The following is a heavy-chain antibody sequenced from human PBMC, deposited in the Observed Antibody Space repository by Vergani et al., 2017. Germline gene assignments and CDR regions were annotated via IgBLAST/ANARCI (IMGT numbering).Heavy chain of an antibody. CDR3: ARDLDYYDSSGYPGY. CDR2: VIPIFGTA. D-gene: IGHD3-22*01. Sequence: QVQLMQSGAEVKKPGSSVKVSCKASGGTFSSYAISWVRQAPGQGLEWMGGVIPIFGTANYAQKIQGRVTITADESTSTAYMELSSLRSEDTAVSYCARDLDYYDSSGYPGYWGQGTLVTVSS. V-gene: IGHV1-69*01. CDR1: GGTFSSYA. J-gene: IGHJ4*02.